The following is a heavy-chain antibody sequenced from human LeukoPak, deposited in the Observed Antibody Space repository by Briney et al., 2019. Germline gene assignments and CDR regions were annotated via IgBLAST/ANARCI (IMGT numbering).Heavy chain of an antibody. CDR3: AILGISNYYDSSGYSDFDY. CDR1: GFTFSSYW. D-gene: IGHD3-22*01. CDR2: ISGSGGST. Sequence: GGSLRLSCAASGFTFSSYWMHWVRQAPGKGLEWASAISGSGGSTYYADSVKGRFTISRDNSKNTLYLQMNSLRAEDTAVYYCAILGISNYYDSSGYSDFDYWGQGTLVTVSS. J-gene: IGHJ4*02. V-gene: IGHV3-23*01.